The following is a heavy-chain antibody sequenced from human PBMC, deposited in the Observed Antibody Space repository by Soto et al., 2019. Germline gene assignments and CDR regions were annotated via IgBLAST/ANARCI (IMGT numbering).Heavy chain of an antibody. J-gene: IGHJ3*01. CDR3: ARAPYYDILTGYYAFDL. Sequence: SETLSLTCAGYGGSFSGYYWCMIRPPPGKGLEWIGEINHSGSTNYNPSLKSRVTISVDTSKNQFSLKLSSVTAADTAVYYCARAPYYDILTGYYAFDLWGQGTMVT. CDR2: INHSGST. D-gene: IGHD3-9*01. V-gene: IGHV4-34*01. CDR1: GGSFSGYY.